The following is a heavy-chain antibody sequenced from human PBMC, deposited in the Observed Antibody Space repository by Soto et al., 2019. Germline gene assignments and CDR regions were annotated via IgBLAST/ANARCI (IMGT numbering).Heavy chain of an antibody. V-gene: IGHV3-66*01. CDR3: TRDSSYYGSGRGVLDY. J-gene: IGHJ4*02. CDR2: IYSDGST. Sequence: EVQLVESGGGLVQPGGSLRLSCAVSGFTVNNNYVSWVRQAPGKGLEWVSVIYSDGSTYYEDSVQGRFTVSRDTSRNTVYLQMNSLRAEDTAVYYCTRDSSYYGSGRGVLDYWGQGTLVTVSS. CDR1: GFTVNNNY. D-gene: IGHD3-10*01.